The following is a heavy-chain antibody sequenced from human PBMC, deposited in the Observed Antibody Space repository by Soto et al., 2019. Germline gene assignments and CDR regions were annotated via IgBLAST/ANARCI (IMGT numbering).Heavy chain of an antibody. CDR3: IYRRAAYDYHGLDV. CDR2: LYFNGDG. Sequence: GSGPTLVNPTQTLTLTCTFSGFSLSSSGVGVGWICQPPGKSLEWLAVLYFNGDGRRSPSLENRLTITKDTSKNQVILTMTNMDPVDTATYYCIYRRAAYDYHGLDVWGQGTTVTVSS. D-gene: IGHD6-25*01. CDR1: GFSLSSSGVG. J-gene: IGHJ6*02. V-gene: IGHV2-5*01.